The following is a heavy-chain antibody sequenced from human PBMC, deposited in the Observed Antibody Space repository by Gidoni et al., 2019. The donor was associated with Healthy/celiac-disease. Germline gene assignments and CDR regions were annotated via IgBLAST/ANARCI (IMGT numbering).Heavy chain of an antibody. D-gene: IGHD3-10*01. V-gene: IGHV4-34*01. CDR1: GGSFSGYY. CDR3: ARYYYGAGSISKYYYYYMDV. CDR2: INHSGST. Sequence: QVQLQQWGAGLLKPSETLSLTCAVYGGSFSGYYWSWIRQPPGKGLEWIGEINHSGSTNYTPSLKSRVTISVDTSKNQFSLKLSSVTAADTAVYYCARYYYGAGSISKYYYYYMDVWGKGTTVTVSS. J-gene: IGHJ6*03.